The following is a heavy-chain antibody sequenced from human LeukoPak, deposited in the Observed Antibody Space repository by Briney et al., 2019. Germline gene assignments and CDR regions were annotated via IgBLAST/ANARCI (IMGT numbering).Heavy chain of an antibody. J-gene: IGHJ3*02. D-gene: IGHD3-16*01. CDR2: IYPGNSNT. V-gene: IGHV5-51*04. CDR1: GYSFTSYW. Sequence: GESLKISCRGSGYSFTSYWIGGVRQLPGKGLEGLGIIYPGNSNTRYSPSFEGQVTISADQPISTAYLQWSSLKASDTAMYYCASYEGLRGGGAFDIWGQGTMVTASS. CDR3: ASYEGLRGGGAFDI.